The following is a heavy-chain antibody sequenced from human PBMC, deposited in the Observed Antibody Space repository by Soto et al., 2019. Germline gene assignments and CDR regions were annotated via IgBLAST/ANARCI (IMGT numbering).Heavy chain of an antibody. CDR3: AREARGYYYDSSGYIDI. CDR2: IIPIFGTA. D-gene: IGHD3-22*01. CDR1: GGTFSSYA. J-gene: IGHJ3*02. V-gene: IGHV1-69*13. Sequence: ASVKVSCKAFGGTFSSYAISWVRQAPGQGLEWMGGIIPIFGTANYAQKFQGRVTITADESTSTAYMELSSLRSEDTAVYYCAREARGYYYDSSGYIDIWGQGTMVTVSS.